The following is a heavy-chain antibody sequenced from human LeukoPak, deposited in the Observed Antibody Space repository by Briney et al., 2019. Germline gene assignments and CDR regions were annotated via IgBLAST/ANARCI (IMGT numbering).Heavy chain of an antibody. D-gene: IGHD6-19*01. Sequence: GASVKVSCKASGYTFTSYGISWVRQAPGQGLEWMGWISAYNGNTNYAQKLQGGVTMTTDTSTSTAYMELRSLRSDDTAVYYCASSGAVAGIRPYYYMDVWGKGTTVTVSS. CDR3: ASSGAVAGIRPYYYMDV. CDR2: ISAYNGNT. J-gene: IGHJ6*03. CDR1: GYTFTSYG. V-gene: IGHV1-18*01.